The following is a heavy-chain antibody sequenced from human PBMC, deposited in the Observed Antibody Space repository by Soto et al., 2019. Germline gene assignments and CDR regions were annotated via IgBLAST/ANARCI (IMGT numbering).Heavy chain of an antibody. J-gene: IGHJ5*02. D-gene: IGHD3-10*01. CDR2: IIPILGIA. CDR3: AREGYDGTMVRGGPRFDP. V-gene: IGHV1-69*08. Sequence: QVQLVQSGAEVKKPGSSVKVSCKASGGTFSSYTISWVRQAPGQGLEWMGRIIPILGIAYYAQKFQGRVTITVDKSTSTAYMELSSLRSEDTAVYYCAREGYDGTMVRGGPRFDPWGQGTLVTVSS. CDR1: GGTFSSYT.